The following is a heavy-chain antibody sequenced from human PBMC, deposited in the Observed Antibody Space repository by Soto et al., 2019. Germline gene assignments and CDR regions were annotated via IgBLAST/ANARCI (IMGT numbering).Heavy chain of an antibody. V-gene: IGHV1-69*12. CDR1: GGTFSSYA. J-gene: IGHJ5*02. Sequence: QVQLVQSGAEVKKPGSSVKVSCKASGGTFSSYAISWVRQAPGQGLEWMGGIIPIFGTANYAQKFQGRVTMTADESTSTAYMELSSLRSEETAVYYCARGRSITMVRGVMGGALDWFDPWGQGTLVTVSS. CDR2: IIPIFGTA. CDR3: ARGRSITMVRGVMGGALDWFDP. D-gene: IGHD3-10*01.